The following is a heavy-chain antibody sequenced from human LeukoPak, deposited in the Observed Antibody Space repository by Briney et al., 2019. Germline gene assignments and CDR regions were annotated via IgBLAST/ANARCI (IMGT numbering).Heavy chain of an antibody. J-gene: IGHJ6*02. Sequence: GESPKISCQGSGYSFNRYWVGWVRQMPGKGLEWMGIIYPGDSETRYSPSIQGQVTISADKSISTAYLQWSSLQASDTGVYYCARRLRTANGLGYAMDVWGQGTTVTVPS. V-gene: IGHV5-51*01. CDR2: IYPGDSET. CDR3: ARRLRTANGLGYAMDV. CDR1: GYSFNRYW. D-gene: IGHD1-14*01.